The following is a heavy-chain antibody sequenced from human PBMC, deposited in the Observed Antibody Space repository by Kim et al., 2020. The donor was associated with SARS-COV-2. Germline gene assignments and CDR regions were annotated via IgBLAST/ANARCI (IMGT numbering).Heavy chain of an antibody. V-gene: IGHV3-9*01. D-gene: IGHD5-18*01. CDR3: ARLVDTAMGISPYYFDY. CDR2: ISWNSGSI. J-gene: IGHJ4*02. Sequence: GGSLRLSCAASGFTFDDYAMHWVRQAPGKGLEWVSGISWNSGSIGYADSVKGRFTISRDNAKNSLYLQMNSLRAEDTALYYCARLVDTAMGISPYYFDYWGQGTLVTVSS. CDR1: GFTFDDYA.